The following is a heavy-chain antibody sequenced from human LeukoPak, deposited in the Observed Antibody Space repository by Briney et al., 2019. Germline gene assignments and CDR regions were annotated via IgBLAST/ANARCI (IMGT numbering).Heavy chain of an antibody. CDR2: IKNDGSGK. CDR1: GFTFSSYW. V-gene: IGHV3-7*01. Sequence: QPGGSLRLSCAASGFTFSSYWMSWVRQTPGKGLEWVANIKNDGSGKYCVDSVKGRFTISRDNAKNSLYLQMNSLRAEDTAVYYCARDRSNERYYYDSSGDFDHWGQGTLVTVSS. J-gene: IGHJ4*02. CDR3: ARDRSNERYYYDSSGDFDH. D-gene: IGHD3-22*01.